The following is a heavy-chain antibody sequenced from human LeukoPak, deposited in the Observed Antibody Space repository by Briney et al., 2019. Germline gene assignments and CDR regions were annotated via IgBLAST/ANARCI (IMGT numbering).Heavy chain of an antibody. CDR2: INPNSGGT. CDR3: AIGGNSGYDFLIGAIDY. V-gene: IGHV1-2*02. D-gene: IGHD5-12*01. Sequence: ASVKVSCKASGYTSTGYYMHWVRQAPGQGLEWMGWINPNSGGTNYAQKFQGRVTMTRDTSISTAYMELSRLRSDDTAVYYCAIGGNSGYDFLIGAIDYWGQGTLVTVSS. J-gene: IGHJ4*02. CDR1: GYTSTGYY.